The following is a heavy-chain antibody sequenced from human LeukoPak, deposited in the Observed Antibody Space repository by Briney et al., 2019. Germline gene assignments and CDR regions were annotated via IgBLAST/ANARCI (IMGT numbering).Heavy chain of an antibody. CDR3: ASGSLDTAMAADY. D-gene: IGHD5-18*01. CDR2: IYYSGST. CDR1: GGSISSYY. J-gene: IGHJ4*02. V-gene: IGHV4-59*08. Sequence: SETLSLTCTVSGGSISSYYWSWIRQPPGKGLEWIGYIYYSGSTNYNPSLKSRVTISVDTSKNQFSLKLSSVTAADTAVYYCASGSLDTAMAADYWGQGTLVTVSS.